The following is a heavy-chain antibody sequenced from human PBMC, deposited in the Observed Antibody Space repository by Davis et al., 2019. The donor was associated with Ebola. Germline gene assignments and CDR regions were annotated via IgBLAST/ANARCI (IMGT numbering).Heavy chain of an antibody. CDR2: MNPNSGNT. CDR1: GYTFTSYD. D-gene: IGHD1-26*01. CDR3: ASFRVVGATGPGDYYYGMDV. Sequence: AASVKVSCKASGYTFTSYDINWVRQATGQGLEWMGWMNPNSGNTGYAQKFQGRVTMTRNTSINTAYMELSSLRSEDTAVYYCASFRVVGATGPGDYYYGMDVWGQGTTVTVSS. V-gene: IGHV1-8*01. J-gene: IGHJ6*02.